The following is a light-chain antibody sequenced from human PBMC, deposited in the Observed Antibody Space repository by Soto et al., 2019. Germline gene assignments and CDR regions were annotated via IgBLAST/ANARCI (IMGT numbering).Light chain of an antibody. V-gene: IGLV4-69*01. CDR2: LNSDGSH. CDR3: QTWGTDIPWV. CDR1: SGHSSYA. Sequence: QAVVTQSPSASASLGASVKLTCTLSSGHSSYAIAWHQQQPEKGPRYLMKLNSDGSHSKGDGIPDRFSGSSSGAERYLTISSLQSEDEADYYCQTWGTDIPWVFGGGTKVTVL. J-gene: IGLJ3*02.